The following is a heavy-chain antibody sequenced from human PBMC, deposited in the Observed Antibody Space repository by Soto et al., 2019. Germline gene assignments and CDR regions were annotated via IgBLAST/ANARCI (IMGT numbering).Heavy chain of an antibody. V-gene: IGHV1-3*01. D-gene: IGHD1-26*01. CDR1: GYTFTSYA. CDR3: ARGGGSYYDYYYGMDV. J-gene: IGHJ6*02. Sequence: GASVKVSCKASGYTFTSYAMHWLRQAPVQRLEWMGWINAGNGNTKYSQKFQGRVTITRDTSASTAYRELSSLRSEDTAVYYCARGGGSYYDYYYGMDVWGQGTTVTVSS. CDR2: INAGNGNT.